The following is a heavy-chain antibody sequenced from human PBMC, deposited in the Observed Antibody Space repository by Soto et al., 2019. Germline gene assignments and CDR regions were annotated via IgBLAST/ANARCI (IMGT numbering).Heavy chain of an antibody. J-gene: IGHJ6*02. D-gene: IGHD1-26*01. V-gene: IGHV4-39*01. Sequence: SETLSLTCTVSGGTISSSSYYWGWIRQPPGKGLEWIGSIYYSGSTYYNPSLKSRVTISVDTSKNQFSLKLGSVTAADTAVYYSARPPRRWELRVVDYGMDVWGQGTTVTVSS. CDR3: ARPPRRWELRVVDYGMDV. CDR1: GGTISSSSYY. CDR2: IYYSGST.